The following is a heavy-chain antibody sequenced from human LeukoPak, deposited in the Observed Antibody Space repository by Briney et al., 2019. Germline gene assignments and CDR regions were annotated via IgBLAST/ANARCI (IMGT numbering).Heavy chain of an antibody. CDR3: GGFTDLHDFDY. V-gene: IGHV4-59*01. D-gene: IGHD3-16*01. CDR2: IYYSGST. J-gene: IGHJ4*02. Sequence: PSETLSLTCTVSGGSINTYFWSWIRQPPGKGLEWIGYIYYSGSTNYNPSLKSRVTISVDTSKNQFSLKLSSVTAADTAVYYCGGFTDLHDFDYWGQGTLVTVSS. CDR1: GGSINTYF.